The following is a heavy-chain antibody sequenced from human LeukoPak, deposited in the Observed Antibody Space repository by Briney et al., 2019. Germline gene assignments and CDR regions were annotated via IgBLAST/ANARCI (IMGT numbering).Heavy chain of an antibody. D-gene: IGHD1-7*01. CDR2: IYYSGST. J-gene: IGHJ2*01. V-gene: IGHV4-39*07. CDR3: ARFNWNYPYWYFDL. Sequence: SETLSLTCTVSGASISSSNYYWGWIRQPPGKGLEWIGSIYYSGSTYYNPSLKSRVTISVDTSKNQFSLKLSSVTAADTAVYYCARFNWNYPYWYFDLWGRGTLVTVSS. CDR1: GASISSSNYY.